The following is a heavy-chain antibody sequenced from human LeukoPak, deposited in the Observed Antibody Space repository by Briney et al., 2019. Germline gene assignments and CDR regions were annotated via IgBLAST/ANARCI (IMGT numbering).Heavy chain of an antibody. CDR3: AHCSSTSCYSSFDY. J-gene: IGHJ4*02. Sequence: GGSLRLSCAASGFTFSNYGMHWVRQAPGMGLEWVAFIRFDGSNKYYADSVKGRFTISKDNSMNTLYLQMNSLRAEDTAVYYCAHCSSTSCYSSFDYWGQGTLVTVSS. V-gene: IGHV3-30*02. D-gene: IGHD2-2*01. CDR2: IRFDGSNK. CDR1: GFTFSNYG.